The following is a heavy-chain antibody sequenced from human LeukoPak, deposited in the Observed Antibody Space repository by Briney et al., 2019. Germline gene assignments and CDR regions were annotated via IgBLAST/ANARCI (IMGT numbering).Heavy chain of an antibody. V-gene: IGHV3-23*01. J-gene: IGHJ4*02. D-gene: IGHD5-12*01. CDR2: VDGGGGGT. Sequence: GGSLRLSCAASGFTLSSYAMTWVRQAPGRGLEWVSSVDGGGGGTYYADSVKGRFTISRDNAKISLYLQMNSLRAEDTAMYYCARGRYSGTTYYFDYWGLGTLVTVSS. CDR3: ARGRYSGTTYYFDY. CDR1: GFTLSSYA.